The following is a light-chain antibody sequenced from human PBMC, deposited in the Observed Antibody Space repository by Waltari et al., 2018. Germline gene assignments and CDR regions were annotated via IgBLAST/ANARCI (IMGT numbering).Light chain of an antibody. J-gene: IGKJ2*01. CDR2: WAS. Sequence: DIVMTPSPDSLAVSLGARATINCKSSQSVLYNSNNKNYLAWYQHKPGQPPKLLIYWASTRESGVPDRFSGSGSGTDFTLTITSLQAADVAVYYCQQYYSTPETFGQGTKLEIK. V-gene: IGKV4-1*01. CDR1: QSVLYNSNNKNY. CDR3: QQYYSTPET.